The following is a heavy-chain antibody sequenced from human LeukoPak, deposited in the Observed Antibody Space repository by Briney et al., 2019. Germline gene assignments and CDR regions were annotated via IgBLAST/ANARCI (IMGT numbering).Heavy chain of an antibody. J-gene: IGHJ3*02. CDR3: ARAAPWFGEFDAFDI. CDR1: GGPISSYY. CDR2: IYYSGST. V-gene: IGHV4-59*01. Sequence: SETLSLTCTVSGGPISSYYWSWIRQPPGKGLEWIGYIYYSGSTNYNPSLKSRVTISVDTSKNQFSLKLSSVTAADTAVYYCARAAPWFGEFDAFDIWGQGAMVTVSS. D-gene: IGHD3-10*01.